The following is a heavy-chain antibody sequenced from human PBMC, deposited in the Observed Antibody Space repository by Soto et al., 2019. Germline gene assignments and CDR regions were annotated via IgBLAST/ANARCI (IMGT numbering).Heavy chain of an antibody. CDR1: GFTFSSYA. J-gene: IGHJ5*02. CDR3: AKVSHYDILTGNNWFDP. D-gene: IGHD3-9*01. V-gene: IGHV3-23*01. CDR2: ISGSGGST. Sequence: PVGSLRLSCAASGFTFSSYAMSWVRQAPGKGLEWVSAISGSGGSTYYADSVKGRFTISRDNSKNTLYLQMNSLRAEDTAVYYCAKVSHYDILTGNNWFDPWGQGTLVTGSS.